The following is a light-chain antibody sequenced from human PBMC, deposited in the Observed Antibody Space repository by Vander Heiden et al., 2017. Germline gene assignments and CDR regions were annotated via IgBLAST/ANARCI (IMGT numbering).Light chain of an antibody. Sequence: EIVLTQSPPTLSLSPGDRATLSCRASQSVSSYLAWYQQKPGQAPRLLIYDASNRATGIPARFSGSGSGTDFTLTISSLEPEDFAVYYCQQRSNWPLYTFGQGTKLEIK. V-gene: IGKV3-11*01. CDR3: QQRSNWPLYT. J-gene: IGKJ2*01. CDR2: DAS. CDR1: QSVSSY.